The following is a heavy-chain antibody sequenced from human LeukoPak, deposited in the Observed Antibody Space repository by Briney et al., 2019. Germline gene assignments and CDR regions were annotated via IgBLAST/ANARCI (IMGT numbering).Heavy chain of an antibody. CDR3: AVLRGYYPTNWFDP. J-gene: IGHJ5*02. CDR1: GGSTSSGDYY. D-gene: IGHD3-22*01. CDR2: IYYSGST. Sequence: SETLSLTCTVSGGSTSSGDYYWSWIRQPPGKGLEWIGYIYYSGSTYYNPSLKSRVTISVDTSKNQFSLKLSSVTAADTAVYYCAVLRGYYPTNWFDPWGQGTLVTVSS. V-gene: IGHV4-30-4*01.